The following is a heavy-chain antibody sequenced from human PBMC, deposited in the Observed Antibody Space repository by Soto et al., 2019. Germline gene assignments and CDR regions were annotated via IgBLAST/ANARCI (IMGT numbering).Heavy chain of an antibody. CDR1: GCTFSTYA. CDR3: AKDRYGDYGGIDY. CDR2: ITGSGGST. Sequence: PGVSLRLSWAASGCTFSTYAMSWIRQAPGKGLEWVSVITGSGGSTYYADSVKGRFTISRDTSKNTLFLQMNSLRAEDTAVYYCAKDRYGDYGGIDYWGQGTMVTVSS. V-gene: IGHV3-23*01. D-gene: IGHD4-17*01. J-gene: IGHJ4*02.